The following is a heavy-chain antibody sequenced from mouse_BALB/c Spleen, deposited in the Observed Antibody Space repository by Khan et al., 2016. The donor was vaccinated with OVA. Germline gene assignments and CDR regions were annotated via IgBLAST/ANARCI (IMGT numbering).Heavy chain of an antibody. CDR1: GFSLTSYG. D-gene: IGHD1-3*01. CDR3: SRLEDI. J-gene: IGHJ2*01. Sequence: QVQLQQSGPGLVAPSQSLSIPCTVSGFSLTSYGVHWVRQPPGKGLEWLGVIWAGGSTNYYSALVSRLSISKDNYKSQVFLKMNSLQTDDTAMYYCSRLEDIWGQGTTLTVSS. V-gene: IGHV2-9*02. CDR2: IWAGGST.